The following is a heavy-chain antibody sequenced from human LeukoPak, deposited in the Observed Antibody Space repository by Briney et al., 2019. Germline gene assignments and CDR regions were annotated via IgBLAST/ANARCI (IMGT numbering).Heavy chain of an antibody. J-gene: IGHJ4*02. D-gene: IGHD2-2*01. V-gene: IGHV3-74*03. Sequence: GGSLRLSCVASGFPFVKSWMHWVGQAPGKGLVWVSRIHNDGSGTTYADSVKGRFTISRDNARNTVFLQMNSLTVEDTATYYCVKDQNYQLRLWGQGTLVTVSS. CDR3: VKDQNYQLRL. CDR2: IHNDGSGT. CDR1: GFPFVKSW.